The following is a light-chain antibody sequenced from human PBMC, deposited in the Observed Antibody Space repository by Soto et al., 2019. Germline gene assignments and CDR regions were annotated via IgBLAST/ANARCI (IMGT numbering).Light chain of an antibody. V-gene: IGLV2-8*01. J-gene: IGLJ3*02. CDR3: YSYAGRNIWV. Sequence: QSVLAQPPSASGSPGQSVTISCTGSGSDIGAYNFVSWYQQHPGKAPKLMIFGVTERPSGVPDWFSGSKSGNTASLTVSGLQADDEAVYYCYSYAGRNIWVFGGGTTLTVL. CDR1: GSDIGAYNF. CDR2: GVT.